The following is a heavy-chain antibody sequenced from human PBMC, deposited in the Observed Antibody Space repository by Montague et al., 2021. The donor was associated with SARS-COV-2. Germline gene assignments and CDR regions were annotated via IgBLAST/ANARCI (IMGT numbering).Heavy chain of an antibody. CDR2: IWSDASLQ. CDR3: ATWGLDY. V-gene: IGHV3-33*01. CDR1: GFSFDTSG. D-gene: IGHD3-16*01. Sequence: SLRLSCAASGFSFDTSGMHWVRQAPGKGLEWVAVIWSDASLQYYGDSVRGRFTISRDNSKNTVYLQMNSLRAEDTAVYYCATWGLDYWGQGALVTVSS. J-gene: IGHJ4*02.